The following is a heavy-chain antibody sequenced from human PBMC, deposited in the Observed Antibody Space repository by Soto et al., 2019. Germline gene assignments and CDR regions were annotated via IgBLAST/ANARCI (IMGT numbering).Heavy chain of an antibody. CDR2: IYYSGST. CDR1: GGSISSSSYY. J-gene: IGHJ4*02. Sequence: PSETLSLTCTVSGGSISSSSYYWAWIRQPPGKGLEWIGSIYYSGSTYYNPSLKSRVTISVDTSKNQFSLKLSSVTAADTAVYYCARLRRDGYNLGYWGQGTLVTVSS. CDR3: ARLRRDGYNLGY. V-gene: IGHV4-39*01. D-gene: IGHD5-12*01.